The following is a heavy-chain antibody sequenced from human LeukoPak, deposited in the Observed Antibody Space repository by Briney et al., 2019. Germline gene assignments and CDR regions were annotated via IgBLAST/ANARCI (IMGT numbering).Heavy chain of an antibody. V-gene: IGHV4-59*11. Sequence: SETLSLTCSVSAGSINSHYWSWLRQPPGKRLEWIGYIFNSGSTNYNPSLRSRVTMSVDTSRDQFFLRLSSVTAADTAIYYCASRPAGTTWYGVFDYWSQGTLVTVSS. D-gene: IGHD6-13*01. J-gene: IGHJ4*02. CDR2: IFNSGST. CDR3: ASRPAGTTWYGVFDY. CDR1: AGSINSHY.